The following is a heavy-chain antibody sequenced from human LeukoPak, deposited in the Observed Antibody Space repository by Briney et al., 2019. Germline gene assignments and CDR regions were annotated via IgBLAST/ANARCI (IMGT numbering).Heavy chain of an antibody. D-gene: IGHD3-16*01. J-gene: IGHJ2*01. V-gene: IGHV4-61*02. Sequence: QPSETLSLTCTVSGGSISSGSYYWRWIRQPGGKGLEWIERIYTSGSTNYNPSLKSRVTISVDTSKNQFSLKLSSVTAADTAVYYCARGGGSDWYFDLWGRGTLVTVSS. CDR1: GGSISSGSYY. CDR2: IYTSGST. CDR3: ARGGGSDWYFDL.